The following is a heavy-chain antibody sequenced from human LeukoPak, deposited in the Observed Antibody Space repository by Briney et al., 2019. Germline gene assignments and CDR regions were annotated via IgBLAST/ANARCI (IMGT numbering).Heavy chain of an antibody. CDR2: ISAYNGNT. CDR3: VRDTPPTLGYCSRGSCYSRWAWFDP. J-gene: IGHJ5*02. D-gene: IGHD2-15*01. V-gene: IGHV1-18*01. CDR1: GYTFTSYG. Sequence: ASVKVSCKASGYTFTSYGISWVRQAPGQGLEWMGWISAYNGNTNYAQKLQGRVTMTTDTSTSTAYMELRSLRSDDTAVYYCVRDTPPTLGYCSRGSCYSRWAWFDPWGQGTLVTVSS.